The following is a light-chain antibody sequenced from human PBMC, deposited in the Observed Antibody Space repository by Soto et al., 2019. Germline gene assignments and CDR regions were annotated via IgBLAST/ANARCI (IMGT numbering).Light chain of an antibody. V-gene: IGLV2-11*01. CDR3: CSYACSKMVL. CDR2: DVH. J-gene: IGLJ2*01. Sequence: QSALTQPRSVSGSPGQSVTISCSGTNSDVGAYDYVSWFQRHPGKGPKLIIFDVHERPSGVPNRFSGSKSGNTASLTISGLRAEDEADYYCCSYACSKMVLFGGGTKLNVL. CDR1: NSDVGAYDY.